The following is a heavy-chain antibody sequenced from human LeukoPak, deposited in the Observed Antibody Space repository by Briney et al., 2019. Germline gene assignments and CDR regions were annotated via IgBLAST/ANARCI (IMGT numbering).Heavy chain of an antibody. V-gene: IGHV3-30*04. CDR1: GFTFSSYA. CDR2: ISYDGSNK. J-gene: IGHJ4*02. D-gene: IGHD2-21*02. Sequence: GGSLRLSCAASGFTFSSYAMHWVRQAPGKGLGWVAVISYDGSNKYYADSVKGRFTISRDNSKNTLYLQMNSLRAEDTAVYYCAKDYCGGDCYAFDYWGQGTLVTVSP. CDR3: AKDYCGGDCYAFDY.